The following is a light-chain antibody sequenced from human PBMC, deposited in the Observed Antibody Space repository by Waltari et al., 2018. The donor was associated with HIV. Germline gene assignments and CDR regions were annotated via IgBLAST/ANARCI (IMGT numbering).Light chain of an antibody. CDR1: SSDIGSYY. V-gene: IGLV1-47*01. Sequence: QSVLTQPPSASGTPGQRATITCSGSSSDIGSYYVSWFQQLPGTAPKLLIYRNNQRPSGVPDRFSGSKSGTSASLAISGLRSEDEADYYCATWDDNLSGVVFGGGTKLTVL. J-gene: IGLJ2*01. CDR2: RNN. CDR3: ATWDDNLSGVV.